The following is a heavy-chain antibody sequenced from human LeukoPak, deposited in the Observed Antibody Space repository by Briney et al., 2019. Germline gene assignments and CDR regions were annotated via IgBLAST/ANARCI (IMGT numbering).Heavy chain of an antibody. V-gene: IGHV1-18*01. D-gene: IGHD3-3*01. CDR1: GYTFTSYG. CDR2: ISAYNGNT. Sequence: GASVKVSCKASGYTFTSYGISWVRQAPGQVLEWMGWISAYNGNTNYAQKLQGRVTMTTDTSTSTAYMELRSLRSDDTAVYYCARGSIGTWSGHDYYYYGMDVWGRGTTVTVSS. CDR3: ARGSIGTWSGHDYYYYGMDV. J-gene: IGHJ6*02.